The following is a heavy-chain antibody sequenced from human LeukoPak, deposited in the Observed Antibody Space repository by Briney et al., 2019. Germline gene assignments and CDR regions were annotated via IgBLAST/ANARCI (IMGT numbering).Heavy chain of an antibody. CDR1: GFTFSSYG. V-gene: IGHV3-30*03. CDR2: VSFDGSNK. D-gene: IGHD3-9*01. J-gene: IGHJ4*02. Sequence: GRSLRLSCAASGFTFSSYGMHWVRQAPGKGLEWVAVVSFDGSNKYYADSVKGRFTISRDNSKNTLYLQMNSLRPEDTAVYYCASAETRDYDILTGYYKDLGYYWGQGTLVTVSS. CDR3: ASAETRDYDILTGYYKDLGYY.